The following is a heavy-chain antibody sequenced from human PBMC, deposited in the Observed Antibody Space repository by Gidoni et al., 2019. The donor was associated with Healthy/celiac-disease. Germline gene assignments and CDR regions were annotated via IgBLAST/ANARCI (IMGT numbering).Heavy chain of an antibody. V-gene: IGHV3-23*01. CDR3: AKPQSMLAAISY. CDR2: ISGSGGST. CDR1: GFTFSSYA. D-gene: IGHD2-8*01. J-gene: IGHJ4*02. Sequence: EVQLLESGGGLVQSGGFLRLSCAASGFTFSSYAMSWVRQAPGKGLEWVSAISGSGGSTYYADSVKGRFTISRDNSKNTLYLQMNSLRAEDTAVYYCAKPQSMLAAISYWGQGTLVTVSS.